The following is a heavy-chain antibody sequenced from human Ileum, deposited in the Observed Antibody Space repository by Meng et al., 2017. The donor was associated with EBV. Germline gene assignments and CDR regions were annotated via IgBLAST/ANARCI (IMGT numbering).Heavy chain of an antibody. CDR2: VYHRGDT. V-gene: IGHV4-4*02. J-gene: IGHJ4*02. Sequence: QVQLQEPGPGLVTPSGTLSLTCTFSGDSISSDIWWSWVRQPPGKGLEWIGEVYHRGDTNYNPSLKSRVDISVDKSKNQFYLSLFSVTAADTAVYYCGRDQGRELINHWGQGTLVTVSS. CDR1: GDSISSDIW. D-gene: IGHD1-7*01. CDR3: GRDQGRELINH.